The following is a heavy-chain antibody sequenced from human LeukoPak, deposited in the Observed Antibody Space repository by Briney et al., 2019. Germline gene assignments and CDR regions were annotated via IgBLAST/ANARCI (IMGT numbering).Heavy chain of an antibody. CDR3: ARVMAYNSNWPYYFDY. D-gene: IGHD6-13*01. V-gene: IGHV4-39*07. CDR1: GGSISSSSYF. CDR2: IYYSGST. J-gene: IGHJ4*02. Sequence: PSETLSLTCTVSGGSISSSSYFWGWIRQPPGKGLEWIGSIYYSGSTYYNPSLKSRVTISVDTSKKQFSLNLSSVTAADTAVYYCARVMAYNSNWPYYFDYWGQGTLVTVSS.